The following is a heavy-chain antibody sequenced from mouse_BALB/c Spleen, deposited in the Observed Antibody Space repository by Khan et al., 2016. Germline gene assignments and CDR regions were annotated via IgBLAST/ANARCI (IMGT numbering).Heavy chain of an antibody. CDR1: GDSITSGH. V-gene: IGHV3-8*02. D-gene: IGHD1-2*01. J-gene: IGHJ3*01. CDR3: ATWDCYGSAFAY. Sequence: EVQLQESGPSLAKPSQTLSLTCSATGDSITSGHWNWIRKFPGNKFDFMGYISHSGDSYYNPSPKSRISITRDTSKNQYHLRLNSVTTEDTATYCCATWDCYGSAFAYWGQGTLVTVSA. CDR2: ISHSGDS.